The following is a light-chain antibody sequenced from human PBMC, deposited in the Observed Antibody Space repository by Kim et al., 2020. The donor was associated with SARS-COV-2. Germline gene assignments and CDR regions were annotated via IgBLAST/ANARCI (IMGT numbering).Light chain of an antibody. CDR1: TGSVTSGHY. Sequence: QAVVIQEPSLTVSPGGTVTLTCGSSTGSVTSGHYPYWFQQKPGQAPRALIYDTNNKHSWTPARFSAFLLGGKAALTLSGAQPEDEADYYCLLSYNGARVFGGGTQLTVL. J-gene: IGLJ3*02. V-gene: IGLV7-46*01. CDR2: DTN. CDR3: LLSYNGARV.